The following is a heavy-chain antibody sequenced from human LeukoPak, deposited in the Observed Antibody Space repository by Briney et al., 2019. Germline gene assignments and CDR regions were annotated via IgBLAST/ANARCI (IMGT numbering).Heavy chain of an antibody. CDR3: ARDRVPFGEGTGMDV. CDR2: IYHSGST. J-gene: IGHJ6*02. CDR1: GYSISSGYY. V-gene: IGHV4-38-2*02. Sequence: SETLSLTCTVSGYSISSGYYWGWTRQPPGKGLEWIGSIYHSGSTYYNPSLKSRVTISVDTSKNQFSLKLSSVTAADTAVYYCARDRVPFGEGTGMDVWGQGTTVTVSS. D-gene: IGHD3-10*01.